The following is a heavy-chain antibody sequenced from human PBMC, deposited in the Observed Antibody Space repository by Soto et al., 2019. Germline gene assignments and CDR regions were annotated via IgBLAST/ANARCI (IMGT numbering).Heavy chain of an antibody. V-gene: IGHV1-69*01. CDR1: GGTFINYA. CDR3: GTVIVGVAGNIGQYYSAIEV. D-gene: IGHD3-3*01. Sequence: QVQLGQSGAEGKKPGSSVKVSCEASGGTFINYAFTWVRQAPGQGLEWMGGIIPLFDTTNYAQRFHGRVTITADESTRTAYMELSSLRSADTAGYSCGTVIVGVAGNIGQYYSAIEVWGQGSTVIVSS. J-gene: IGHJ6*01. CDR2: IIPLFDTT.